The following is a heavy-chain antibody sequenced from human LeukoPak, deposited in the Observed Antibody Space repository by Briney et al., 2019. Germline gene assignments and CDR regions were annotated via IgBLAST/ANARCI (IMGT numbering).Heavy chain of an antibody. CDR1: GFNFSNYG. J-gene: IGHJ4*02. Sequence: GGSLRLSCAASGFNFSNYGMHWVRQAPGKGLEWVSVLYSGGTTFYADSVKGRFTISRDNSRNSLYLQMNSLRAEDTAIYYCVKSLSLAVAGIFGYWGQGTLVTVSS. CDR2: LYSGGTT. D-gene: IGHD6-19*01. V-gene: IGHV3-NL1*01. CDR3: VKSLSLAVAGIFGY.